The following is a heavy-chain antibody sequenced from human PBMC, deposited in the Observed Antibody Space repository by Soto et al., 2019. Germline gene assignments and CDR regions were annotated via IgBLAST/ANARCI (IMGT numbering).Heavy chain of an antibody. J-gene: IGHJ4*02. CDR1: GFTFSSYS. CDR2: ITSSSGTI. D-gene: IGHD2-2*01. V-gene: IGHV3-48*01. CDR3: TRDPHALDY. Sequence: GGSLRLSCAASGFTFSSYSMNWVRQAPGKGLEWVSYITSSSGTIYYADSVRGRFTISRDNGKNSLYLQMNSLRADDTAVYYCTRDPHALDYWGQGTLVTVSS.